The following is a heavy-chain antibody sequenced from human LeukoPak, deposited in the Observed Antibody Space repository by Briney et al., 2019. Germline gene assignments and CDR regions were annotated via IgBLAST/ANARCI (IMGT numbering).Heavy chain of an antibody. D-gene: IGHD2-15*01. CDR3: ARGGSSLPFDY. V-gene: IGHV1-46*01. J-gene: IGHJ4*02. CDR2: INPSGGST. CDR1: GYPFSDYY. Sequence: AASVKVSCKASGYPFSDYYLHWVRQAPGQGLEWMGIINPSGGSTSYAQKYQDRVTMTRDTSTSMVYMNLSSLKSEDTAVCYCARGGSSLPFDYWGQGTLVTVSS.